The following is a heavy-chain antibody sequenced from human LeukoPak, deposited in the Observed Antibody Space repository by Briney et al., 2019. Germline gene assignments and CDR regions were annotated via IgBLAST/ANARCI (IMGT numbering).Heavy chain of an antibody. CDR3: ARGGLNYYDNSGYYGYFDY. V-gene: IGHV4-61*02. CDR2: IYISGST. CDR1: GGSMSSGSYY. D-gene: IGHD3-22*01. Sequence: PSQTLSLTCTVSGGSMSSGSYYWSWIRQSAGKGLEYIGLIYISGSTNYNPSVKSRVTISVDTSKNQFSLKLSSVTAAVTAVYYCARGGLNYYDNSGYYGYFDYWGQGTLVTVSS. J-gene: IGHJ4*02.